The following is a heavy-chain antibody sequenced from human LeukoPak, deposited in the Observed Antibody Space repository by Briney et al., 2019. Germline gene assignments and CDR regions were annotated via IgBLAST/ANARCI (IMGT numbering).Heavy chain of an antibody. CDR1: GGSISSGGYY. V-gene: IGHV4-31*03. Sequence: SETLSLTCTVSGGSISSGGYYWSWIRQRPGKGLEWIGYNYYSGSTYYNPSLKSRVTISVDTSKNQFSLKLSSVTAADTAVYYCARDSYQLSIRGYYYYGMDVWGQGTTVTVSS. CDR3: ARDSYQLSIRGYYYYGMDV. J-gene: IGHJ6*02. D-gene: IGHD2-2*01. CDR2: NYYSGST.